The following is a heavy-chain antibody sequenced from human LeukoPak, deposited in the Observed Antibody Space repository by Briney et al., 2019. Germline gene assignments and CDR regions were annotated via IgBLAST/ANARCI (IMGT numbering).Heavy chain of an antibody. CDR3: AKDALRGGTYYYFDY. J-gene: IGHJ4*02. D-gene: IGHD2-15*01. V-gene: IGHV3-30*18. CDR2: ISYDGSIK. Sequence: GRSLRLSCAASGSTFNTYDMHWVRQAPGKGLEWVALISYDGSIKYYADSVKGRFTISRDNSKNTLYLQMNSLRGEDTAVYYCAKDALRGGTYYYFDYWGQGTLVTVSS. CDR1: GSTFNTYD.